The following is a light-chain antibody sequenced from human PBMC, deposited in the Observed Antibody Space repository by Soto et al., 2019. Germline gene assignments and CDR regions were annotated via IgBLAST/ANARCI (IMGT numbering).Light chain of an antibody. V-gene: IGLV2-14*01. CDR3: SSYTTSSTYV. CDR2: EVS. J-gene: IGLJ1*01. Sequence: QSALAQPASVSRSPGQSITISCTGTSSDVGYYDYVSWYQQHPDKAPKLMIYEVSNRPSGVSNRFSGSKSGNTASLTISGLQAEDEADYYCSSYTTSSTYVFGTGTKVTVL. CDR1: SSDVGYYDY.